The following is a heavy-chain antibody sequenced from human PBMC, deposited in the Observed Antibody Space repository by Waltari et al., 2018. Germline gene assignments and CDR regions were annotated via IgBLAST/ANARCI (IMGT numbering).Heavy chain of an antibody. Sequence: QVQLVQSGAEVKKPGSSVKVSCKASGGTFSSYTISWVRPAPGQGLEWMGSINPILGIANYAQKFQGRVTITADKSTSTAYMELSSLRSEDTAVYYCARVSSIAAPVDYWGQGTLVTVSS. CDR3: ARVSSIAAPVDY. J-gene: IGHJ4*02. CDR2: INPILGIA. D-gene: IGHD6-6*01. V-gene: IGHV1-69*02. CDR1: GGTFSSYT.